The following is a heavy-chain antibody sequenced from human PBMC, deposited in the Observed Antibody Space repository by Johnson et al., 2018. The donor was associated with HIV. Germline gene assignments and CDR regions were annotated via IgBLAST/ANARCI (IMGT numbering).Heavy chain of an antibody. CDR3: AKRYSGSLRDTFDI. CDR1: GFTFSNYD. D-gene: IGHD1-26*01. CDR2: ISYDGTNK. J-gene: IGHJ3*02. Sequence: QEQLVESGGGVVQPGRSLRLSCAASGFTFSNYDIHWVRQAPGKGLEWVAFISYDGTNKYYADSVKGRFTISRDNSKNTLYLQMNSLRAEDTAVYYCAKRYSGSLRDTFDIWGQGTMVTVSS. V-gene: IGHV3-30*18.